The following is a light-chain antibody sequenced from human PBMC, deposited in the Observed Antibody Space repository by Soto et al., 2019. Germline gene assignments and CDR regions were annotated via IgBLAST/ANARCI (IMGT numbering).Light chain of an antibody. Sequence: EIVMTQSPATLSVPPGDRATLSCRASESVSSNLAWYQQKPGQAPRLLIYGASIRAADIPARFSGSGSGTEFTLTISTLQSQDFAIYYCRQYYDWPTNTFGQGTRLE. CDR1: ESVSSN. CDR3: RQYYDWPTNT. J-gene: IGKJ5*01. CDR2: GAS. V-gene: IGKV3-15*01.